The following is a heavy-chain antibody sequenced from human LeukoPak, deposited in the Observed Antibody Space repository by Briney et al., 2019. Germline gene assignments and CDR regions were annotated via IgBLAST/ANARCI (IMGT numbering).Heavy chain of an antibody. J-gene: IGHJ4*02. CDR3: AKDEDMIVVVPFDY. CDR1: GFSFDDYG. V-gene: IGHV3-33*05. CDR2: VTYGDNIA. D-gene: IGHD3-22*01. Sequence: GGSLRLACAAAGFSFDDYGMHWVRQAPGKGLEWLAVVTYGDNIAYYRDSVKGRFTVSRDNSKNTLYLQMNSLTAEDTAVYCCAKDEDMIVVVPFDYWGQGTLVTVSS.